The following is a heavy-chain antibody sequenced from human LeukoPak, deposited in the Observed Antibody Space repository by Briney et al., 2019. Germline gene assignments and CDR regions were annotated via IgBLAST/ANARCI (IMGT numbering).Heavy chain of an antibody. V-gene: IGHV1-24*01. Sequence: GGSLRLSCAASGFTFSSYAMSWVRQAPGKGLEWMGGFDPEDGETIYAQKFQGRVTMTEDTSTDTAYMELSSLRSEDTAVYYCATNFFPVRGQLPDLDYWGQGTLVTVSS. D-gene: IGHD2-2*01. CDR3: ATNFFPVRGQLPDLDY. CDR2: FDPEDGET. J-gene: IGHJ4*02. CDR1: GFTFSSYA.